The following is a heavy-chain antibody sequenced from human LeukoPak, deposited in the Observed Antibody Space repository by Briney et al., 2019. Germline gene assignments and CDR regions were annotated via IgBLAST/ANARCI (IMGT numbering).Heavy chain of an antibody. J-gene: IGHJ3*02. Sequence: GASVKVSCKASGYTFTSYDINWVRQATGQGLEWMGWMNPNSGNTGYAQKFQGRVTMTRNTSISTAYMDLSSLRSEDTAVYHCARGHYYDSSGDYYRAAFDIWGQGTKVTVSS. CDR1: GYTFTSYD. CDR3: ARGHYYDSSGDYYRAAFDI. CDR2: MNPNSGNT. D-gene: IGHD3-22*01. V-gene: IGHV1-8*01.